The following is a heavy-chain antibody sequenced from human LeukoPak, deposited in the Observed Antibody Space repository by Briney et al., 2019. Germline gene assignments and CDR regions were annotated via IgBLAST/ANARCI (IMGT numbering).Heavy chain of an antibody. CDR3: ARSYYYDSREFDY. J-gene: IGHJ4*02. V-gene: IGHV1-18*01. D-gene: IGHD3-22*01. CDR2: ISAYNGNT. CDR1: GYTFTNYG. Sequence: ASVKVSCKASGYTFTNYGISWVRQAPGQGLEWMGWISAYNGNTNYAQNLQGRVTMTTDTSTSTAYVELRSLRTDDTAVYYCARSYYYDSREFDYWGQGTLVTVSS.